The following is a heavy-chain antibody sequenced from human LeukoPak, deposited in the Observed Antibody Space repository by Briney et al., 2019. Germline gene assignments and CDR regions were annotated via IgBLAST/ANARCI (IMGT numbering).Heavy chain of an antibody. V-gene: IGHV3-23*01. D-gene: IGHD5-12*01. Sequence: GGSLRLSCAASGLTFRNYAMSWVRQAPGKGLEWVSVICANDGNTYYADAVKGRFTISRDNSKDTLYLQMDSLRAEDTAVYYCAKDYNLVATSPFDYWGQGMLVTVSS. CDR2: ICANDGNT. CDR1: GLTFRNYA. CDR3: AKDYNLVATSPFDY. J-gene: IGHJ4*02.